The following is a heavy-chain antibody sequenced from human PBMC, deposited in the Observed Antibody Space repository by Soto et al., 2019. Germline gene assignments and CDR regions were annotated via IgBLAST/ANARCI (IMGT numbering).Heavy chain of an antibody. J-gene: IGHJ6*02. CDR1: GFTFSSYG. Sequence: GSLRLSCAASGFTFSSYGMHWVRQAPGKGLEWVAVISYDGSNKYYADSVKGRFTISRDNSKNTLYLQMNSLRAEDTAVYYCAKVLRAGIAAAGGYYYYYYGMDVWGQGATVTVSS. V-gene: IGHV3-30*18. CDR2: ISYDGSNK. D-gene: IGHD6-13*01. CDR3: AKVLRAGIAAAGGYYYYYYGMDV.